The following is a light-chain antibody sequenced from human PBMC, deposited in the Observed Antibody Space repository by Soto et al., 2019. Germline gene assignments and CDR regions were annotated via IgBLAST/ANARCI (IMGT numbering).Light chain of an antibody. Sequence: AIQITHSPSSLPASVLYIFSITCLASQGIRKDLGWYQVKPGKAPKLLIFAASTLQSGVPSRFSGSASGTDFTLTISSLQPEDFATYYCLQDYNYPRTFGQGTKVDIK. CDR1: QGIRKD. CDR3: LQDYNYPRT. V-gene: IGKV1-6*01. CDR2: AAS. J-gene: IGKJ1*01.